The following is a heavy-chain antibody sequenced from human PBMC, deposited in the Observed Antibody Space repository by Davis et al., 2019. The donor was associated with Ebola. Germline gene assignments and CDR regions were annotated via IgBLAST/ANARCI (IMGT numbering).Heavy chain of an antibody. V-gene: IGHV3-48*04. D-gene: IGHD3-22*01. CDR2: ISSSSSTI. CDR3: ARDRDYYDRSAYHPRGWFDP. J-gene: IGHJ5*02. Sequence: GGSLRLSCAASGFTFSTYSMSWVRQAPGKGLEWVSYISSSSSTIYYADSVKGRFTISRDNSKNSLSLQMNSLSAEDTAVYYCARDRDYYDRSAYHPRGWFDPWGQGTLVIVSS. CDR1: GFTFSTYS.